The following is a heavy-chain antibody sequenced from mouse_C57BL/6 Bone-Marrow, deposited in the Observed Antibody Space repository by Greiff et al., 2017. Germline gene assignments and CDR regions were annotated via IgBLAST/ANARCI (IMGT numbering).Heavy chain of an antibody. CDR1: GYIFTEYT. CDR2: FYPGSGSI. J-gene: IGHJ2*01. Sequence: VQWVESGAELVKPGASVKLSCKASGYIFTEYTIHWVKQRSGQGLEWIGWFYPGSGSIKYNERFKDKATLTADKSSNTVYMELSRLTSEDSAVYFWARHERYYDYEGYFDYWGQGTTLTVSS. CDR3: ARHERYYDYEGYFDY. D-gene: IGHD2-4*01. V-gene: IGHV1-62-2*01.